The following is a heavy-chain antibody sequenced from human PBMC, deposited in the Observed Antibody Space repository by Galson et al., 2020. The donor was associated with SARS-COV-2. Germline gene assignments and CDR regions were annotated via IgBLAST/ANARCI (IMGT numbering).Heavy chain of an antibody. CDR3: ARSRLLWFGECADYYGMDV. CDR1: GDRVSSNSAA. V-gene: IGHV6-1*01. Sequence: SQTPSLTCATSGDRVSSNSAAWNWIRQSPSRGIERPGRTYYRPKSYNESAVSVKSRITINPDTSTNQFSLQLNSVTPEDTAVYYCARSRLLWFGECADYYGMDVWGQGTTVTVSS. J-gene: IGHJ6*02. D-gene: IGHD3-10*01. CDR2: TYYRPKSYN.